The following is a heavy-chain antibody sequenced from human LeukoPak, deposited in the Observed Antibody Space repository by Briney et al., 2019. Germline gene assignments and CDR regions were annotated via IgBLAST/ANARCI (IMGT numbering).Heavy chain of an antibody. D-gene: IGHD6-13*01. V-gene: IGHV6-1*01. CDR3: AGDRWGTDIIAAAGADWFDP. J-gene: IGHJ5*02. CDR2: TYYRSKWYN. CDR1: GDSVSSNSAA. Sequence: SQTLSLTCALSGDSVSSNSAAWNWIRQSPSRGLEWLGRTYYRSKWYNDYAVSVKSRITINPDTSKNQFSLQLNSVTPEDTAVYYCAGDRWGTDIIAAAGADWFDPWGQGTLVTVSS.